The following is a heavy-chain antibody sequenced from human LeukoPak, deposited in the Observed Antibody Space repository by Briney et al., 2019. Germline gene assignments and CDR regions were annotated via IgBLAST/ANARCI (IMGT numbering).Heavy chain of an antibody. CDR3: TTGVMITFGGVIVFDY. V-gene: IGHV3-15*01. CDR2: IKSKTDGGTT. D-gene: IGHD3-16*02. Sequence: PGGSLRLSCAASGFTFSNAWMSWVRQAPGKGLEWVGRIKSKTDGGTTDYAAPVKGRFTISRDDSKNTLYLQMNSLKTEDTAVYYCTTGVMITFGGVIVFDYWGQGTLVTVSS. CDR1: GFTFSNAW. J-gene: IGHJ4*02.